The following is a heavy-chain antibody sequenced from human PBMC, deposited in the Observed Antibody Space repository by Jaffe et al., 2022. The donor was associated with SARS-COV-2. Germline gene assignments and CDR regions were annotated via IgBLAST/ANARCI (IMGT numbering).Heavy chain of an antibody. Sequence: QVQLVESGGGLVKPGGCLRLSCAASGFSFSDFYMSWIRQAPGKGLEWVSLITTDNTVYYADSVKGRFTISRDNAKNSLYLQMNTLTAGDTAIYYCTRDNELGYWGQGTLVTVSS. V-gene: IGHV3-11*01. J-gene: IGHJ4*02. CDR3: TRDNELGY. D-gene: IGHD2-8*01. CDR2: ITTDNTV. CDR1: GFSFSDFY.